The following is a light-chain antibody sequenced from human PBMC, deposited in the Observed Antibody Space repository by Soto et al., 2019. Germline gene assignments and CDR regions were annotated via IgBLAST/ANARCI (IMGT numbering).Light chain of an antibody. CDR1: QSISSW. Sequence: DIHMTQYPSTLCGCVEDSITITCRASQSISSWLAWYQQKPGKAPKLLIYKASSLESGVPSRFSGSGSGTEFTLTISSLQPDDFATYYCQQYNSYWTFGQGTKVDIK. V-gene: IGKV1-5*03. J-gene: IGKJ1*01. CDR3: QQYNSYWT. CDR2: KAS.